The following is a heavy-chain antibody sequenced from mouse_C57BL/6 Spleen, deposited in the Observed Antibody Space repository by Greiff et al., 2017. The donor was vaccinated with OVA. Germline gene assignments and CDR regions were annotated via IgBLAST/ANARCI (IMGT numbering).Heavy chain of an antibody. CDR1: GYTFTSYW. D-gene: IGHD1-1*01. J-gene: IGHJ2*01. CDR3: AIPTYGSSSDDY. Sequence: VQLQQSGAELVKPGASVKLSCKASGYTFTSYWMHWVKQRPGQGLEWIGMIHPNSGSTNYNEKFKSKATLTVDKSSSTAYMQLSSLTSEDSAVYYCAIPTYGSSSDDYWGQGTTLTVSS. CDR2: IHPNSGST. V-gene: IGHV1-64*01.